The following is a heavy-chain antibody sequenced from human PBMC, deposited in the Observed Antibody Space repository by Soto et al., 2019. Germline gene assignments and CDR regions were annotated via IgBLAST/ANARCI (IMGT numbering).Heavy chain of an antibody. Sequence: PGESLKISCKGSGYSLTSYWIGWVRQMPGKGLEWMGIIYPGDSDTRYSPSFQGQVTISADKSISTAYLQWSSLKASDTAMYYCARLIYGSSSAGYCFDPWGQGTLVTVSS. CDR2: IYPGDSDT. J-gene: IGHJ5*02. CDR3: ARLIYGSSSAGYCFDP. CDR1: GYSLTSYW. V-gene: IGHV5-51*01. D-gene: IGHD3-10*01.